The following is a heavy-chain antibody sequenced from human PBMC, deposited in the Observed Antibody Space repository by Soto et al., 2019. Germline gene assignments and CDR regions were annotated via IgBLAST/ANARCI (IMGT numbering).Heavy chain of an antibody. CDR2: ISSSSSYI. D-gene: IGHD2-15*01. CDR1: GFTFSSYS. CDR3: ARAHHVVVAAPRGYFDY. J-gene: IGHJ4*02. V-gene: IGHV3-21*01. Sequence: PGGSLRLSCAASGFTFSSYSMNWVRQAPGKGLEWVSSISSSSSYIYYADSVKGRFTISRDNAKNSLYLQMNSLRAEDTAVYYCARAHHVVVAAPRGYFDYWGQGTLVTVSS.